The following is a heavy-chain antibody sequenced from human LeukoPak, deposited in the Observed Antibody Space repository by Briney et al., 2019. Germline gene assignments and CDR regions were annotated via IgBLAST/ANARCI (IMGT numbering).Heavy chain of an antibody. CDR2: IYYSGST. CDR1: GGSISGHY. Sequence: PSETLSLTCSVSGGSISGHYWSWIRQPPGKGLEWIGYIYYSGSTYYNPSLKSRVTISVDTSKNQFSLKLSAVTAADTAVYYCARELTYYDILTGSPSWFDPWGQGTLVTVSS. J-gene: IGHJ5*02. D-gene: IGHD3-9*01. V-gene: IGHV4-59*11. CDR3: ARELTYYDILTGSPSWFDP.